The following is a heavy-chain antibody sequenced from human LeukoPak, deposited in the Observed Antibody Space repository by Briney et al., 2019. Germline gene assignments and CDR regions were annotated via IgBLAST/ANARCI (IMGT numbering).Heavy chain of an antibody. CDR1: GFTFSTYT. V-gene: IGHV3-21*01. CDR2: ISSSSSYI. J-gene: IGHJ3*02. D-gene: IGHD3-9*01. CDR3: AREQVLRYFDWLHAFDI. Sequence: PGGSLRLSCAASGFTFSTYTMHWVRQAPGKGLEWVSSISSSSSYIYYADSVKGRFTISRDNAKNSLYLQMNSLRAEDTAVYYCAREQVLRYFDWLHAFDIWGQGTMVTVSS.